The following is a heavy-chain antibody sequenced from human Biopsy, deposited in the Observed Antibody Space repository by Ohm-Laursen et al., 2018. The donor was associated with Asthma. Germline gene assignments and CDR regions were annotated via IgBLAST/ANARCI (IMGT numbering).Heavy chain of an antibody. J-gene: IGHJ4*02. CDR2: IYHSGST. V-gene: IGHV4-4*02. CDR3: ANYGDGSS. D-gene: IGHD4-17*01. CDR1: GVSISSTNW. Sequence: PSDTLSLTCAVSGVSISSTNWWSWVRQPPGKGLEWIGEIYHSGSTNYNPSLQSRVGISVDKSKNQFSLKVRSVTAADTAVYYCANYGDGSSWGQGTLVTVSS.